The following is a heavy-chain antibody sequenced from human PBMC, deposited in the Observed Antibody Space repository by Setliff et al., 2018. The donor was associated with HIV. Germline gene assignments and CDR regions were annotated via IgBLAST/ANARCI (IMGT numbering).Heavy chain of an antibody. CDR3: ARGHSSSAYDAYDI. Sequence: GASVKVSCKASGYTFTDYYIHWVRQAPGQGLEWMGWIYPNTGGNDNTKYSQTLQGRVTIARDTSASTAYMELSSLRSEDTAVYYCARGHSSSAYDAYDIWGQGTMVTVSS. V-gene: IGHV1-2*02. CDR2: IYPNTGGNDNT. CDR1: GYTFTDYY. J-gene: IGHJ3*02. D-gene: IGHD6-6*01.